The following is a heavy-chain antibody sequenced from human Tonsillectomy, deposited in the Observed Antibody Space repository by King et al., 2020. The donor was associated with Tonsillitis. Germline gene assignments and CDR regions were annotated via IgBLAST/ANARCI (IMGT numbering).Heavy chain of an antibody. V-gene: IGHV3-30*18. CDR2: ISYDGSNK. Sequence: QLVESGGGVVQPGRCLRLSCAASGFTFSSYGMHWVRQAPGKGLEWVAVISYDGSNKYYADSVKGRFTISRDNSKNTLYLQMNSLRAEDTAVYYCAKDRGELRFLEWLGFFDYWGQGTLVTVSS. CDR3: AKDRGELRFLEWLGFFDY. D-gene: IGHD3-3*01. J-gene: IGHJ4*02. CDR1: GFTFSSYG.